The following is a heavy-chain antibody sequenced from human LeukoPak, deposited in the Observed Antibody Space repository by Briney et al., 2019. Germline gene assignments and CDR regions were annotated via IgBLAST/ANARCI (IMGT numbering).Heavy chain of an antibody. CDR2: INPNSGGT. V-gene: IGHV1-2*02. J-gene: IGHJ5*02. CDR1: GYTFTGYY. Sequence: GASVKVSCKASGYTFTGYYMHWVRQAPGQGLEWMGWINPNSGGTNYAQKFQGRVTMTRDTFISTAYMELSRLRSDDTAVYYCARGWYNWNDDWFDPWGQGTLVTVSS. D-gene: IGHD1-1*01. CDR3: ARGWYNWNDDWFDP.